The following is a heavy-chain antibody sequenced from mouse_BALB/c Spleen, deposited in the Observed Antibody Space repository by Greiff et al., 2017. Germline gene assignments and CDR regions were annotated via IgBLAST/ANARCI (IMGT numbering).Heavy chain of an antibody. CDR3: ARDTDGYLPFDY. J-gene: IGHJ2*01. CDR2: IRNKANGYTT. CDR1: GFTFTDYY. V-gene: IGHV7-3*02. D-gene: IGHD2-3*01. Sequence: EVKLVESGGGLVQPGGSLRLSCATSGFTFTDYYMSWVRQPPGKALEWLGFIRNKANGYTTEYSASVKGRFTISRDNSQSILYLQMNTLRAEDSATYYCARDTDGYLPFDYWGQGTTLTVSS.